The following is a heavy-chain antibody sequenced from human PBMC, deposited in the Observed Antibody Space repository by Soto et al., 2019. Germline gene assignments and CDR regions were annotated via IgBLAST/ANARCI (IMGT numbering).Heavy chain of an antibody. CDR1: GFTFSDHY. CDR2: SKNNADSYTT. J-gene: IGHJ4*02. D-gene: IGHD3-16*01. Sequence: EVQLVESGGGLVQPGGSLRLSCAASGFTFSDHYMDWVRQAPGKGLEWVGRSKNNADSYTTEYAASVKGRFTISRDGSKNSLFLQINSMKTEDAAVYSCTVCASGHDLGAAWGQGILVTVSS. V-gene: IGHV3-72*01. CDR3: TVCASGHDLGAA.